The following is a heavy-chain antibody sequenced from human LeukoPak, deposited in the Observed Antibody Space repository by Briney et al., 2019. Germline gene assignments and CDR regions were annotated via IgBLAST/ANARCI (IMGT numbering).Heavy chain of an antibody. J-gene: IGHJ6*02. CDR3: AREYCSSTSCYGMDV. D-gene: IGHD2-2*01. Sequence: GGSLRLSCAASGFTFSSYGMHWVRQAPGKGLEWVAFIRYDGSNKYYADSVKGRFTISRDNSKNTLYLQMNSLRAEDTAVYYCAREYCSSTSCYGMDVWGQGTTVTVSS. CDR2: IRYDGSNK. V-gene: IGHV3-30*02. CDR1: GFTFSSYG.